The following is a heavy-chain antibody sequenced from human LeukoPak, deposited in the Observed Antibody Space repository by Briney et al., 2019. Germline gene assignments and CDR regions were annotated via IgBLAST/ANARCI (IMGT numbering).Heavy chain of an antibody. CDR3: AKAPTTVTDIVPPFDP. J-gene: IGHJ5*02. D-gene: IGHD4-17*01. CDR1: GFTFSSYG. CDR2: IRYDGSSK. V-gene: IGHV3-30*02. Sequence: GGSLRLSCAASGFTFSSYGMHWAREAPGKGLDWVAFIRYDGSSKYYADSVKGRFTISRDNSKNTLYLQMNSLRAEDTAVYYCAKAPTTVTDIVPPFDPWGQGTLVTVSS.